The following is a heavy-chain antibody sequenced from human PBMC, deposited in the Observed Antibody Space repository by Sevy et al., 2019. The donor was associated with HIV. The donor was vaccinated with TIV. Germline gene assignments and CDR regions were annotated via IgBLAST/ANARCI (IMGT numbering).Heavy chain of an antibody. J-gene: IGHJ4*02. CDR3: ARRLSSAWYFDF. Sequence: GGSLRLSCAASGFSVSRNHINWVRQAPGKGREWISVIYSDGTTQYTDSVKGRFTISRDTSNNTVYLQVSSLRADDTAVYYCARRLSSAWYFDFWGKGTLVTVSS. CDR1: GFSVSRNH. D-gene: IGHD6-19*01. CDR2: IYSDGTT. V-gene: IGHV3-53*01.